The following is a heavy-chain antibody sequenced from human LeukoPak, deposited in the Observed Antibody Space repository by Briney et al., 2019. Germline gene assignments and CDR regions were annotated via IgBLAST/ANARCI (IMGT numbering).Heavy chain of an antibody. J-gene: IGHJ4*02. V-gene: IGHV4-30-2*01. CDR3: ARGSPSSSERGFDY. CDR1: GGSISSGGYY. CDR2: IYHSGST. Sequence: SETLSLTCTVSGGSISSGGYYWSWIRQPPGKGLEWIWYIYHSGSTYYNPSLKSRVTISVDRSKNQFSLKLSSVTAADTAVYYCARGSPSSSERGFDYWGQGTLVTVSS. D-gene: IGHD6-6*01.